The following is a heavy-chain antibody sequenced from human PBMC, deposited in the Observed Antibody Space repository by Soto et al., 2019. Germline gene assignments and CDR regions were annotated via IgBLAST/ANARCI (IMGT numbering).Heavy chain of an antibody. CDR2: TYYRSKWHN. J-gene: IGHJ2*01. CDR1: GDSVSSASAT. V-gene: IGHV6-1*01. D-gene: IGHD5-12*01. CDR3: ARDGSGYQWYFDV. Sequence: QVQLQQSGPGLVKPSQTLSLICAISGDSVSSASATWSWIRQSPSGRLEWLGRTYYRSKWHNDYAVSVQSLIAIIPETSTYQLSLQLSSVTLEDTAVYFCARDGSGYQWYFDVWGRGSLVTVSS.